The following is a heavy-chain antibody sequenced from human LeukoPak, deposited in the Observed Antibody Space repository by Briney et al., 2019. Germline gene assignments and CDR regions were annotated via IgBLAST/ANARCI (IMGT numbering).Heavy chain of an antibody. D-gene: IGHD4-23*01. V-gene: IGHV3-23*01. CDR2: ISGSGGST. J-gene: IGHJ4*02. Sequence: PGGSLRLSCAASGFTFSSYSMNWVRQAPGKGLEWVSAISGSGGSTYYADFVKGRFTISRDNSKNTLYLQMNSLRAEDTAVYYCAKDLAVVTPFDYWGQGTLVTVSS. CDR3: AKDLAVVTPFDY. CDR1: GFTFSSYS.